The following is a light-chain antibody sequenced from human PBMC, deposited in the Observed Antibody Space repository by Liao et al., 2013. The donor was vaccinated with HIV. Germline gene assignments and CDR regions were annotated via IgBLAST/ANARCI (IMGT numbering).Light chain of an antibody. V-gene: IGLV3-1*01. CDR2: LDT. CDR1: KLGDKY. CDR3: QAWDSSTGV. Sequence: SYELTQPPSVSVSPGQTASITCSGDKLGDKYACWYQQKPGQSPVLVSYLDTKRPSGIPERFSGSNSGNTATLTISGTQAMDEADYYCQAWDSSTGVFGGGDQADRP. J-gene: IGLJ2*01.